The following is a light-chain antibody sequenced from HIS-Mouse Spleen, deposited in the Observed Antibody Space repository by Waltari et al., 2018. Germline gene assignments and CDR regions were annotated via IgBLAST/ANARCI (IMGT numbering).Light chain of an antibody. CDR1: ALQKKY. V-gene: IGLV3-10*01. CDR3: YSTDSSGNHRV. CDR2: EDS. Sequence: SYELTQPPSVSVSPGQTARITCSGDALQKKYAYWYQQKSGPAPVLVIYEDSKRPSGIPDRFSGSSSGTMATLTISGAQVEDEADYYCYSTDSSGNHRVFGGGTKLTVL. J-gene: IGLJ2*01.